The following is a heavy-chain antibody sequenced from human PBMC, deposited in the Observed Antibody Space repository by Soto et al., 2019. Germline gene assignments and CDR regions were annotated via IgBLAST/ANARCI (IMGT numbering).Heavy chain of an antibody. CDR3: VRLHGHYHYIDV. CDR2: IYYSGST. CDR1: GGSISSYY. J-gene: IGHJ6*03. Sequence: SETLSLTCTVSGGSISSYYWTWIRQPPGKGLEWIGYIYYSGSTNYNPSLKSRVTISVATSKTHFSLKLSYVTAADTAVYYCVRLHGHYHYIDVWCKAITVTVS. V-gene: IGHV4-59*08.